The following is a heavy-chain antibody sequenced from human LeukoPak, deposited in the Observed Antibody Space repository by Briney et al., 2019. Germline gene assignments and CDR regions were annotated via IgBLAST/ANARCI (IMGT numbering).Heavy chain of an antibody. CDR1: GYTFTGYY. J-gene: IGHJ4*02. CDR3: ARGAVSGDSSGYYLDY. V-gene: IGHV1-2*02. D-gene: IGHD3-22*01. CDR2: INPNSGDT. Sequence: GASVTVSCKASGYTFTGYYMHWVRQAPGQGLEWMGWINPNSGDTNYAQKFQGRVTMTRDTSIRTAYMELSRLRSDDTAVYYCARGAVSGDSSGYYLDYWGQGTLVTVSS.